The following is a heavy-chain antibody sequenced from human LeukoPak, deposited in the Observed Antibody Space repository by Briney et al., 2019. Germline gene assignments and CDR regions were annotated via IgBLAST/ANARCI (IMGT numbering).Heavy chain of an antibody. V-gene: IGHV3-7*01. CDR3: ARYYYGSGTSFDP. Sequence: GGSLRLSCAASGFTFSSIWMSWVRQAPGKGLEWVANINQDGREKYYVDSVKGRFTISRDNAKNSLYLQMNSLRAEDTAVFYCARYYYGSGTSFDPWGQGTLVTVSS. CDR1: GFTFSSIW. D-gene: IGHD3-10*01. J-gene: IGHJ5*02. CDR2: INQDGREK.